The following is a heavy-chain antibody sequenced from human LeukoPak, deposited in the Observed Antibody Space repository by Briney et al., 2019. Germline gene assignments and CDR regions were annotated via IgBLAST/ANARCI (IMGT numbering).Heavy chain of an antibody. Sequence: ASVKVSCKASGYTFTGYYMHWVRQASGQGLEWMGWINPNSGGTNYAQKFQGRVTMTRDTSISTAYMELSRLRSDDTAVYYCARERDILTGYYDYWGQGTLVTVSS. D-gene: IGHD3-9*01. CDR1: GYTFTGYY. V-gene: IGHV1-2*02. J-gene: IGHJ4*02. CDR2: INPNSGGT. CDR3: ARERDILTGYYDY.